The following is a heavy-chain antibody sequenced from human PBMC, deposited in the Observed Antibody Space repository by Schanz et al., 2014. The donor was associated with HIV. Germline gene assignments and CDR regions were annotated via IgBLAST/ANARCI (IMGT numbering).Heavy chain of an antibody. V-gene: IGHV3-23*01. CDR3: VQDPEMDAITGYFPY. CDR2: ISGSGSST. J-gene: IGHJ4*02. D-gene: IGHD3-16*01. Sequence: EVQLLESGGGLVQPGGSLRLSCAASGFPFSSYAMNWVRQAPGKGLEWVSAISGSGSSTYYADSVKGRFTISRDNSMNTLFLQMNSLRAEDTAVYYCVQDPEMDAITGYFPYWGQGTLVTVSS. CDR1: GFPFSSYA.